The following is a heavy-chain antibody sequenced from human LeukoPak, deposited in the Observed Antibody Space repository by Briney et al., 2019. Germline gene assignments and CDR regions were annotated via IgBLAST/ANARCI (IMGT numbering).Heavy chain of an antibody. Sequence: GASVKVSCKASGGTFSSYAISWVRQAPGQGLERMGWISAYNGNTNYAQKLQGRVTMTTDTSTSTAYMELRSLRSDDTAVYYCARVDYGDYVSAYYYYYMDVWGKGTTVTVSS. J-gene: IGHJ6*03. V-gene: IGHV1-18*01. D-gene: IGHD4-17*01. CDR1: GGTFSSYA. CDR3: ARVDYGDYVSAYYYYYMDV. CDR2: ISAYNGNT.